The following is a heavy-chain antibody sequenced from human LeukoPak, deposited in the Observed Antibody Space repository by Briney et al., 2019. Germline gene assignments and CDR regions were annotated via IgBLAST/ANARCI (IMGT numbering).Heavy chain of an antibody. D-gene: IGHD3-10*02. V-gene: IGHV3-48*03. Sequence: GGSLRLSCAASGFAFGNYEMNWVRQAPGKGLEWVSYISSSGSTIYYADSVKGRFTISRDNAKNSLYLQMNGLRAEDTAVYYCAELGITMIGGVWGKGTTVTISS. CDR3: AELGITMIGGV. CDR1: GFAFGNYE. J-gene: IGHJ6*04. CDR2: ISSSGSTI.